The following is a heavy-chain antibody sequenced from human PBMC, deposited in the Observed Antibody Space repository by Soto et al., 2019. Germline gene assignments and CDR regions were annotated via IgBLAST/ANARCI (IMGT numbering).Heavy chain of an antibody. Sequence: HPVGSLRLSCAADGFTFISYDMHWGRQATGKGLEWVSAIGTAGDPYYPGSVKGRFTISRENAKNSLYLQMNSLRAGDTAGYYCAGVYPKRAKGYGKDFWGQGTKGTVSS. J-gene: IGHJ6*02. CDR1: GFTFISYD. CDR3: AGVYPKRAKGYGKDF. CDR2: IGTAGDP. V-gene: IGHV3-13*05.